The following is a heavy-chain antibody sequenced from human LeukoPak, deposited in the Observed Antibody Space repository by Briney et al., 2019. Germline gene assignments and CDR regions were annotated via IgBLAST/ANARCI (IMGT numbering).Heavy chain of an antibody. CDR3: ARDKLERRPYYYGMDV. CDR1: GYTSTSYG. D-gene: IGHD1-1*01. Sequence: GASVKVSCKASGYTSTSYGISWVRQAPGQGLEWMGWISAYNGNTNYAQKLQGRVTMTTGTSTSTAYMELRSLRSDDTAVYYCARDKLERRPYYYGMDVWGKGTTVTVSS. V-gene: IGHV1-18*04. J-gene: IGHJ6*04. CDR2: ISAYNGNT.